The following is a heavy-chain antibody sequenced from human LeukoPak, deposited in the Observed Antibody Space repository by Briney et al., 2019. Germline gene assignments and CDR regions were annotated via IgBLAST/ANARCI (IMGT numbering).Heavy chain of an antibody. CDR3: ARGPPNWGFDC. J-gene: IGHJ4*02. CDR1: GFIFSDYA. D-gene: IGHD7-27*01. CDR2: VRNDGGDK. V-gene: IGHV3-30-3*01. Sequence: PGRSLRLSCAASGFIFSDYAIHWVRQALGKGLEWVGVVRNDGGDKYYADSVKGRFTVSRDNSKSTLYLQMSSLRPEDTAVYYCARGPPNWGFDCWGQGTLVTVSS.